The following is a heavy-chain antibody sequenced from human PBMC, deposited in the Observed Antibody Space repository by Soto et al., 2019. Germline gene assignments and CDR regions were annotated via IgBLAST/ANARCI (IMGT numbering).Heavy chain of an antibody. V-gene: IGHV3-21*01. CDR2: ISSSSSYI. Sequence: GGSLRLSCAASGFTFSSYSMNWVRQAPWKGLEWVSSISSSSSYIYYADSVKGRFTISRDNAKNSLYLQMNSLRAEDTAVYYCATAYYDFWSGPGPFDYWGQGTLVTVSS. D-gene: IGHD3-3*01. CDR1: GFTFSSYS. CDR3: ATAYYDFWSGPGPFDY. J-gene: IGHJ4*02.